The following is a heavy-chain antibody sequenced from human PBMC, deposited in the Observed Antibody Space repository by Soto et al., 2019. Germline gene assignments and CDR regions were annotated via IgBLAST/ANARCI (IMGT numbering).Heavy chain of an antibody. CDR3: ASNYGSAYRAFDS. D-gene: IGHD3-10*01. CDR2: VNPILSMS. Sequence: QVQLVQSGAEVKSAGSSVKVSCKASGDTFNFYSINWVRQAPGLGLEWVGRVNPILSMSNYAQRFQGRVTMPADTPTGTAYMDLRSLRSEDTAIYYCASNYGSAYRAFDSWGQGALVTVSS. CDR1: GDTFNFYS. V-gene: IGHV1-69*02. J-gene: IGHJ4*02.